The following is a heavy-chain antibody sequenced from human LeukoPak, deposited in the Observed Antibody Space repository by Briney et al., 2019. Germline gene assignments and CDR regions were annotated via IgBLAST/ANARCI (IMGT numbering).Heavy chain of an antibody. V-gene: IGHV4-59*01. CDR3: ATYTPFET. Sequence: SETLSLTCTVSGGSISSYYWSWIRQPPGKGLEWIGYIYYSGSTDYNPSLKSRVTISLHTSKNQFSLKLSSVTAADTGVYYCATYTPFETWGQGTMVTVSS. CDR2: IYYSGST. J-gene: IGHJ3*02. D-gene: IGHD2-2*02. CDR1: GGSISSYY.